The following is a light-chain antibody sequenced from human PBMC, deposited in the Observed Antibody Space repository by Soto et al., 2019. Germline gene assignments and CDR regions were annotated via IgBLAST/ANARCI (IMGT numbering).Light chain of an antibody. CDR2: AAS. CDR1: QGISSY. V-gene: IGKV1-9*01. CDR3: QRLDSYPIT. Sequence: DIQLTQSPSFLSASVGDRVTITCRASQGISSYLAWYQQKPGKAPNRLIYAASTLQSGVPSRFSGSGSGTEFTLTISSLQPEDFAIYYCQRLDSYPITFGQGTRLEIK. J-gene: IGKJ5*01.